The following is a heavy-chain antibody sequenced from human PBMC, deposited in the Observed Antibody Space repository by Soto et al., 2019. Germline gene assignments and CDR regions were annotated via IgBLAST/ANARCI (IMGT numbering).Heavy chain of an antibody. Sequence: PSETLSLTCTVSGVSISTGGYYWSWIRQHPGKGLEWIGNIYYSGRTYYNPSLKSRVILSVDTSKNHFSLNLRSLTAADSAMYYCAKRYCTTTSCVREIDYWGQGTLVTVSS. V-gene: IGHV4-31*03. CDR1: GVSISTGGYY. D-gene: IGHD2-2*01. J-gene: IGHJ4*02. CDR3: AKRYCTTTSCVREIDY. CDR2: IYYSGRT.